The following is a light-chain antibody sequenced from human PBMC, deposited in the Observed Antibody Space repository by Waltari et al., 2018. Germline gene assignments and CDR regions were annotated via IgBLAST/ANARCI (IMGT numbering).Light chain of an antibody. CDR1: SSDVGGYNY. CDR2: DVS. Sequence: QSALTQPRSVSGYPGQSVTISCTGTSSDVGGYNYVSWYQQHPGKAPKLLIYDVSKRPSGVPDLFSGSKSSNTASLTISGLQAEDEADYYCCSYAGSYTYWVFGGGTKLTVL. CDR3: CSYAGSYTYWV. J-gene: IGLJ3*02. V-gene: IGLV2-11*01.